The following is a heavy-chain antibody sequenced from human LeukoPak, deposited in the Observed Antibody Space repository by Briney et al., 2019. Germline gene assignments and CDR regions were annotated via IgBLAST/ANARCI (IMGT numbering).Heavy chain of an antibody. D-gene: IGHD6-13*01. CDR2: ISAYNGNT. CDR3: ASPRTYSSSWYGLDY. CDR1: GYTFTSYG. J-gene: IGHJ4*02. Sequence: ASVKVSCKASGYTFTSYGISWVRQAPGQGLEWMGWISAYNGNTNYAQKLQGRVTMTTDTSTSTAYMELRSLRSDDTAVYYCASPRTYSSSWYGLDYWGQGTLVTVSS. V-gene: IGHV1-18*01.